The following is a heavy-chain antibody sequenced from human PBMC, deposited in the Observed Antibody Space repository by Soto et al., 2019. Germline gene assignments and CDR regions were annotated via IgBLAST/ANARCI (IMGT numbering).Heavy chain of an antibody. J-gene: IGHJ4*02. CDR2: INHSGST. V-gene: IGHV4-34*01. CDR1: GGSFSGYY. Sequence: PSETLSLTCAVYGGSFSGYYWGWIRQPPGKGLEWIGEINHSGSTNYNPSLKSRVTISVDTSKNQFSLKLGSVTAADTAVYYCAVLRYFDWQGPPFDYWGQGTLATVPS. CDR3: AVLRYFDWQGPPFDY. D-gene: IGHD3-9*01.